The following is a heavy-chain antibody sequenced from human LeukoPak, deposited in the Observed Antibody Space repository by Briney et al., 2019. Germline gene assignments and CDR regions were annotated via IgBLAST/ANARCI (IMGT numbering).Heavy chain of an antibody. D-gene: IGHD6-13*01. CDR1: GFPFSRFA. Sequence: PGGSLTLSCAACGFPFSRFAMHWVPPAPGEGVEWVAVMSYDGSNKYYADSVKGRFTISRDNSKNTLYLQMNSLRAEDTAVYYCARVGQQLYGEYFHHWGQGTLVTVSS. CDR2: MSYDGSNK. CDR3: ARVGQQLYGEYFHH. J-gene: IGHJ1*01. V-gene: IGHV3-30-3*01.